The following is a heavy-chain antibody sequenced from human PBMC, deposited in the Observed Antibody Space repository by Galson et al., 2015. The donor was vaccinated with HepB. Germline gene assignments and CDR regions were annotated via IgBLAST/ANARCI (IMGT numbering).Heavy chain of an antibody. Sequence: KASGYTLTSYSISWARQAPGQGLEWMGWISAYNGNTNYAQKFQGRVTMTADTSTSTAYMELRSLRSDDTAVYYCAREWGRLYYYDSSGLDYWGQGTLVTVSS. D-gene: IGHD3-22*01. J-gene: IGHJ4*02. V-gene: IGHV1-18*04. CDR1: GYTLTSYS. CDR2: ISAYNGNT. CDR3: AREWGRLYYYDSSGLDY.